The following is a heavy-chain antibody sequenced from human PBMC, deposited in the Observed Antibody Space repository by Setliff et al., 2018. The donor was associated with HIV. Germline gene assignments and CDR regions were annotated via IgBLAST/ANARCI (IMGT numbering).Heavy chain of an antibody. CDR1: GGSISSGNYY. J-gene: IGHJ4*02. CDR2: IYTSGST. Sequence: SETLSLTCTVSGGSISSGNYYWSWIRQPAGKGLEWTGRIYTSGSTNYNPSLKSRVTISLDTSKNQFSLNLSSVTAADTALYYCARLGRAIDRGGYSLRFDYWGQGTLVTVSS. D-gene: IGHD3-22*01. V-gene: IGHV4-61*02. CDR3: ARLGRAIDRGGYSLRFDY.